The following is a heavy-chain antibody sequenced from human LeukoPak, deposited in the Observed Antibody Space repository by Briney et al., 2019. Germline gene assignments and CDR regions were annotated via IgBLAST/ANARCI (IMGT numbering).Heavy chain of an antibody. CDR3: AHLPGYAGKSGGDL. D-gene: IGHD5-12*01. J-gene: IGHJ5*02. CDR1: GFTFDDYA. CDR2: ISWNSGSI. V-gene: IGHV3-9*01. Sequence: GGSLRLSCAASGFTFDDYAMHWVRQAPGKGLEWVSGISWNSGSIGYADSVKGRFTISRDNAKNSLYLQMNSLRAEDTALYYSAHLPGYAGKSGGDLWGQGTLVTVSS.